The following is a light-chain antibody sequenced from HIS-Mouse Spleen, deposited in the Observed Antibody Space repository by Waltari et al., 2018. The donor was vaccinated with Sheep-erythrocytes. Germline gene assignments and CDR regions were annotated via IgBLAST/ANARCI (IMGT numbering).Light chain of an antibody. CDR1: QSVLYSSNNKNY. J-gene: IGKJ4*01. Sequence: DIVMTQSPDSLAVSLGDRATINCKSSQSVLYSSNNKNYLAWYQQKPGQSPKLLIYWASTRASGVPERFSGSGSGTDFTLTISSLQAEDVAVYYCQQYYSTPLTFGGGTKVEIK. CDR2: WAS. CDR3: QQYYSTPLT. V-gene: IGKV4-1*01.